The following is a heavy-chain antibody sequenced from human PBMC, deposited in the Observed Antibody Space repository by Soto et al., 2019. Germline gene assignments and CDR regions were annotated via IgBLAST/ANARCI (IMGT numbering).Heavy chain of an antibody. CDR1: GFSFSTYA. CDR2: ISGSGGST. D-gene: IGHD6-6*01. CDR3: AKNWDTTFSSSSH. J-gene: IGHJ4*02. Sequence: EVQLLESGGGLVQAGGSLRLSCSASGFSFSTYAMSWVRQAPGKGLEWVSAISGSGGSTYYADSVKGRFTISRDNSKNTLYLQMNSLRAEHTAVYYCAKNWDTTFSSSSHWGQGTLVTVSS. V-gene: IGHV3-23*01.